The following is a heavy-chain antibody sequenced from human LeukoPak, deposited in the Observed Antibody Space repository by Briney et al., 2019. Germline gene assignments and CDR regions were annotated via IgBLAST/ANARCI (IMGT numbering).Heavy chain of an antibody. CDR3: AKGGIILDY. V-gene: IGHV3-9*01. Sequence: PGRSLRLSCAASGFTFDDYAMHWVRQAPGKGLEWVSGISWNSGSIGYADSVKGRFTISRGNAKNSLYLQMNSLRAEDTALYYCAKGGIILDYWGQGTLVTVSS. D-gene: IGHD3-16*01. J-gene: IGHJ4*02. CDR1: GFTFDDYA. CDR2: ISWNSGSI.